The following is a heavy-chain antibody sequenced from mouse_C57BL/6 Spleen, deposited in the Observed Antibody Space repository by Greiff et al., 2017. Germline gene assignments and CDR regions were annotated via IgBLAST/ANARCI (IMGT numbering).Heavy chain of an antibody. CDR3: ARGKIYYDYDWYFDV. V-gene: IGHV1-55*01. Sequence: QVQLQQPGAELVKPGASVKMSCKASGYTFTSYWITWVKQRPGQGLAWIGDIYPGSGSTNYNEKFKSKATLTVDTSSSTAYMQLSSLTSEDSAVYYCARGKIYYDYDWYFDVWGTGTTVTVSS. CDR2: IYPGSGST. CDR1: GYTFTSYW. J-gene: IGHJ1*03. D-gene: IGHD2-4*01.